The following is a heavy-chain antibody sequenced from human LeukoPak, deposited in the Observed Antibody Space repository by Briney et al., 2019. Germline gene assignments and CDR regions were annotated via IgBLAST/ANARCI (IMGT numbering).Heavy chain of an antibody. V-gene: IGHV4-39*07. CDR2: ISYNGIP. CDR3: AREGGRWFGESTDAFDI. J-gene: IGHJ3*02. CDR1: GGSISGGRYY. Sequence: SETLSLTCTVSGGSISGGRYYLAWIRQPPGKGLEWIASISYNGIPYYNPSLKSRVTISVDTSKNQFSLELTSVTATDTAVYYCAREGGRWFGESTDAFDIWGQGTMVTVSS. D-gene: IGHD3-10*01.